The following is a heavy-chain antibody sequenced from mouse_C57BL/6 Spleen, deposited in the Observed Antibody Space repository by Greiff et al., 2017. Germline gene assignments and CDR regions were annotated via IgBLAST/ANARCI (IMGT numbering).Heavy chain of an antibody. D-gene: IGHD2-5*01. V-gene: IGHV1-69*01. CDR3: ARTYYSNYPGY. CDR1: GYTFTSYW. CDR2: IDPSDSYT. J-gene: IGHJ2*01. Sequence: VQLQQPGAELVMPGASVKLSCKASGYTFTSYWMHWVKQRPGQGLEWIGEIDPSDSYTNYNQKFKGKSTLTVDKSSSTAYMQLSSLTSEDSAVYYCARTYYSNYPGYWGQGTTLTVSS.